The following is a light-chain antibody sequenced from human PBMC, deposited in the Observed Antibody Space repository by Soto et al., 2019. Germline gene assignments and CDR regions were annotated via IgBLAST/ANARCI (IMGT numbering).Light chain of an antibody. Sequence: ESVMTQSPVALSASPLERAKLSCRASQAIRSDLAGYQQKPGQAPRLLISDVSTRATGIPARFNGSGSGTEFTLAISSLEPEDFAVYYCQQYGSSPITFGQGTRLEIK. J-gene: IGKJ5*01. V-gene: IGKV3-15*01. CDR2: DVS. CDR3: QQYGSSPIT. CDR1: QAIRSD.